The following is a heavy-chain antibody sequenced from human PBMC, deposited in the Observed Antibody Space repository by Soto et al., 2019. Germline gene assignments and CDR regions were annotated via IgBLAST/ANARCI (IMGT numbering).Heavy chain of an antibody. D-gene: IGHD6-13*01. CDR1: GGSISSYY. Sequence: PSETLSLTCTVSGGSISSYYWSWIRQPPGKGLEWIGYIYYSGSTNYNPSLKSRVTISVDTSKNQFSLKLSSVTAADTAVYYCARERGGSSWSYSYYTDVWGKGTTVTVSS. CDR3: ARERGGSSWSYSYYTDV. CDR2: IYYSGST. V-gene: IGHV4-59*01. J-gene: IGHJ6*03.